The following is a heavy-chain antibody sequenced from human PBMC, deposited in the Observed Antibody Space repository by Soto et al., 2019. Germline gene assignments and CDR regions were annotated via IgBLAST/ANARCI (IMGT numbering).Heavy chain of an antibody. CDR1: GYTFTGYY. CDR2: INPNSGGT. D-gene: IGHD5-12*01. V-gene: IGHV1-2*04. J-gene: IGHJ6*03. CDR3: ARAGVPSGYDSYYMDV. Sequence: ASVKVSCKASGYTFTGYYMHWVRQAPGQGLEWMGWINPNSGGTNYAQKFQGWVTMTRDTSISTAYMELSRLRSDDTAVYYCARAGVPSGYDSYYMDVWGKGTTVTVSS.